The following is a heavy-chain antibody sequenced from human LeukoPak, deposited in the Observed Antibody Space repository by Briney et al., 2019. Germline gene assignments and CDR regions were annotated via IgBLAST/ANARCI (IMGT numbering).Heavy chain of an antibody. D-gene: IGHD2-2*01. Sequence: PGGSLRLSCAASGFTFSSYGMHWVRQAPGKGLEWVAFIRYDGSNKYYADSVKGRFTISRDNSKNTLYLQMNSLRAEDTAVYYCAKDRLFRQLPTDYWGQGTLVTVSS. V-gene: IGHV3-30*02. CDR2: IRYDGSNK. CDR1: GFTFSSYG. J-gene: IGHJ4*02. CDR3: AKDRLFRQLPTDY.